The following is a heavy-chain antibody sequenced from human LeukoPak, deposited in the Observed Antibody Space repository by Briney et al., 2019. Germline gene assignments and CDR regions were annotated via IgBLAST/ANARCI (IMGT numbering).Heavy chain of an antibody. CDR3: AKDFGTTVTTFGAVDI. D-gene: IGHD4-11*01. Sequence: RRSLRLYRAPSGFTSTHYGMHWVRHAPGKGLGWVALIWEEGNKQPQAHPVKGRFTNSRENSKNTLHLQMNSLRVQDTAVYYWAKDFGTTVTTFGAVDIWGQGTKVIVSS. J-gene: IGHJ3*02. V-gene: IGHV3-33*06. CDR2: IWEEGNKQ. CDR1: GFTSTHYG.